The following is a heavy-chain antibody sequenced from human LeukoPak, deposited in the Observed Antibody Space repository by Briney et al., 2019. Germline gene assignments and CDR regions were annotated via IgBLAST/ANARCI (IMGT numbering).Heavy chain of an antibody. CDR2: IWYDGSNK. V-gene: IGHV3-33*01. J-gene: IGHJ5*02. CDR3: ARDGTVTAGPFDP. Sequence: PGGDLIISCAEPGILYRSFGLNWHRKAPGKGLEWVAFIWYDGSNKYYADSVKGRFTISRDNSKNTLYLQMNSLTAEDTAVYYCARDGTVTAGPFDPWGGGTLVTVS. CDR1: GILYRSFG. D-gene: IGHD4-17*01.